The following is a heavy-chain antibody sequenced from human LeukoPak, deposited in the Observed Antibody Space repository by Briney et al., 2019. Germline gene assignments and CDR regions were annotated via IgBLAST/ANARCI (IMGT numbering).Heavy chain of an antibody. CDR1: GGSFSGYY. V-gene: IGHV4-34*01. CDR3: AGDSGSSFDY. D-gene: IGHD1-26*01. J-gene: IGHJ4*02. CDR2: INHSGST. Sequence: PSETLSLTCAVYGGSFSGYYWSWIRQPPGKGLEWIGEINHSGSTNYNPSLKSRVTISVDTSKNQFSLKLTSVTPADMAVYYCAGDSGSSFDYWGQGTLVTVSS.